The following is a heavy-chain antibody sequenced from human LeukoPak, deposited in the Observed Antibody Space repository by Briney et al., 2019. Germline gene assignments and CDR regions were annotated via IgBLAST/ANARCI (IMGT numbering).Heavy chain of an antibody. CDR2: IYPADSDT. D-gene: IGHD4-17*01. J-gene: IGHJ4*02. V-gene: IGHV5-51*01. CDR1: GYNFDTYW. CDR3: ARGYGAYLGY. Sequence: GESLKISCKGSGYNFDTYWIAWMRQMPGKGLGWMGIIYPADSDTRSRPSFQGQVTISAAKSITTPYLQWSSLKASDTAIYYCARGYGAYLGYWGQGTLVTVSS.